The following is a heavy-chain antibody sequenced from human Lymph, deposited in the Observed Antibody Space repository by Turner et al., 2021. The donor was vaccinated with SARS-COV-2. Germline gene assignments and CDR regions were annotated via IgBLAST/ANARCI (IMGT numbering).Heavy chain of an antibody. J-gene: IGHJ6*02. CDR2: INPNRGGT. Sequence: QVQLVQSGAEAKKPGASVKVSCKASGYTFTGHYMHWVRQAPGKGREWMGWINPNRGGTNYAQKFQGRVTMTRDTSISTAYMELSRLRSDDTAVYYCARDVERYNDFWSGYSGGYGLDVWGQGTTVTVSS. CDR1: GYTFTGHY. CDR3: ARDVERYNDFWSGYSGGYGLDV. D-gene: IGHD3-3*01. V-gene: IGHV1-2*02.